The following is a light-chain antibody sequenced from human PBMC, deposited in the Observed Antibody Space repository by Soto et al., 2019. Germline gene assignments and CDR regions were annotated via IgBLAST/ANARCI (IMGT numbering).Light chain of an antibody. Sequence: QSALTRPASVPGSPGQSIAISCTGTRSDVGAYNYVSWYQQHPGKAPKLMISEVTNRPSGVSDRFSGSKSGNTASLTISGLQAEDEADYYCSSFTSRFTFVFGTGTKVTVL. V-gene: IGLV2-14*01. CDR2: EVT. J-gene: IGLJ1*01. CDR1: RSDVGAYNY. CDR3: SSFTSRFTFV.